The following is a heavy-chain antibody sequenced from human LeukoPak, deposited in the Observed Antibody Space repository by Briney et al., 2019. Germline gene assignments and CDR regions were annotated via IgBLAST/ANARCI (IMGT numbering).Heavy chain of an antibody. Sequence: SEPLSLTCTVSGGSISSSSYYWGWIRQPPGKGLEWIGSIYYSGSTYYNPSLKSRVTISVDTSKNQFSLKLSSVTAADTAVYYCARRMVRGVNAFDIWGQGTMVTVSS. CDR2: IYYSGST. CDR1: GGSISSSSYY. CDR3: ARRMVRGVNAFDI. J-gene: IGHJ3*02. V-gene: IGHV4-39*01. D-gene: IGHD3-10*01.